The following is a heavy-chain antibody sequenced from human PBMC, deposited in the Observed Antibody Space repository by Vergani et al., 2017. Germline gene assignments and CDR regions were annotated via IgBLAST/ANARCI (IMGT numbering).Heavy chain of an antibody. D-gene: IGHD2-21*01. V-gene: IGHV3-23*01. Sequence: EVQLLESGGNLIQPGGSLRLSCGASGFTFSSYAMTWVRLAPGKGLQWVSAISGSGGNTFYTDSVKGRFTISRDNSKDTLYLQMNSLRVEDTAIYYCANAREPNCKGGNCYSYYYGLDLWGQGTTVTVS. J-gene: IGHJ6*02. CDR2: ISGSGGNT. CDR3: ANAREPNCKGGNCYSYYYGLDL. CDR1: GFTFSSYA.